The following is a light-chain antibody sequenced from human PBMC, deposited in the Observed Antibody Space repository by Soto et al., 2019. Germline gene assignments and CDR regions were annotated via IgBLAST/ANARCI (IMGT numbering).Light chain of an antibody. CDR2: EVS. Sequence: QSALTQPASVSGSPGQSITSSCTGASSDVGSYNLVSWYQQHPGKAPKLMIYEVSKRPSGVSNRFSGSKSGNTASLTISGLQAEDEADYYCCSYAGSSTFYVFGTGTKVTV. V-gene: IGLV2-23*02. CDR1: SSDVGSYNL. J-gene: IGLJ1*01. CDR3: CSYAGSSTFYV.